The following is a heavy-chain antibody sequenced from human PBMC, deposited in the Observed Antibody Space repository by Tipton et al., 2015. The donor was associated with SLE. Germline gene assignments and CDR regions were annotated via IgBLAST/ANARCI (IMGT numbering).Heavy chain of an antibody. Sequence: GSLRLSCAASGFTVSSNYMNWVRQAPGKGLEWVSSISSSSSYIYYADSVKGRFTISRDNAKNSLYLQMNSLRAEDTAVYYCAKDQYSSSSDYWGQGTLVTVSS. CDR2: ISSSSSYI. J-gene: IGHJ4*02. D-gene: IGHD6-6*01. CDR3: AKDQYSSSSDY. V-gene: IGHV3-21*04. CDR1: GFTVSSNY.